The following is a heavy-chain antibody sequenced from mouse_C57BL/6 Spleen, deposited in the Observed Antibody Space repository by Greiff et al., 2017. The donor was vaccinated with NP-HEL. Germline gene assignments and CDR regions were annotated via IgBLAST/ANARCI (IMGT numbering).Heavy chain of an antibody. D-gene: IGHD2-1*01. Sequence: EVKLVESGGGLVKPGGSLKLSCAASGFTFSDYGMHWVRQAPEKGLEWVAYISSGSSTIYYADTVKGRFTISRDNAKNTLFLQMTRLRSEDTAMYYCARGDYGNWFAYWGQGTLVTVSA. CDR1: GFTFSDYG. CDR3: ARGDYGNWFAY. J-gene: IGHJ3*01. V-gene: IGHV5-17*01. CDR2: ISSGSSTI.